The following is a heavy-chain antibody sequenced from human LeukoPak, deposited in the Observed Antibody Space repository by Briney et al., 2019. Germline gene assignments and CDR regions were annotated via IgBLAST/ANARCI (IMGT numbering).Heavy chain of an antibody. V-gene: IGHV1-8*03. Sequence: ASVKVSCKASGYTFTGYYMHWVRQAPGQGLEWMGWINPNSGNTGYAQKFQGRVTITRNTSISTAYMELSSLRSEDTAVYYCARGYYYYDSSGYSDLDYWGQGTLVTVSS. CDR3: ARGYYYYDSSGYSDLDY. CDR1: GYTFTGYY. J-gene: IGHJ4*02. D-gene: IGHD3-22*01. CDR2: INPNSGNT.